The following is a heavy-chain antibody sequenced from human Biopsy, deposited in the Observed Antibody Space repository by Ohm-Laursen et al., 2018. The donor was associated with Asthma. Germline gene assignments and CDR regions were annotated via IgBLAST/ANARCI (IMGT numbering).Heavy chain of an antibody. CDR2: ISYTGSA. Sequence: TLSLTCPVSGGSMSSSSYYWGWIRQPPGKGLEWMGSISYTGSAYHNPSLKSRVTISVDTSKNLFSLKLSSVTAADTAVYYCARHWDWGSFFDYWGQGTPVTASP. CDR3: ARHWDWGSFFDY. V-gene: IGHV4-39*01. J-gene: IGHJ4*02. D-gene: IGHD7-27*01. CDR1: GGSMSSSSYY.